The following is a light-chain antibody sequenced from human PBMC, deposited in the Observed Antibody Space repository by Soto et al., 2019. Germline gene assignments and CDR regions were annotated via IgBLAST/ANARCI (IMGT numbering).Light chain of an antibody. CDR1: QGISSD. J-gene: IGKJ5*01. Sequence: AIQLTQSPSSLSASVGDRVTITCRASQGISSDLAWYQQKPGKAPKLLIYDASTLQSGVPSRFSGSGSGKNLTLTISSLQPEDFPPYYCQPLIHYPPTSGQGTERRL. CDR2: DAS. V-gene: IGKV1D-13*01. CDR3: QPLIHYPPT.